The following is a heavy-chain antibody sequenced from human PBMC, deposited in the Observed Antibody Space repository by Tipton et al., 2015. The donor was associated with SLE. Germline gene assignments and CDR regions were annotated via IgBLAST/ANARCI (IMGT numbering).Heavy chain of an antibody. Sequence: TLSLTCTVSGGSISSYYWSWIRQPPGKGLEWIGYIYTSGSTNYNPSLKSRVTISVDTSKNQFSLKLSSVTAADTAVYYCARLWTGTTGIDYWGQGTLVTVSS. CDR3: ARLWTGTTGIDY. CDR2: IYTSGST. D-gene: IGHD1-7*01. CDR1: GGSISSYY. V-gene: IGHV4-4*08. J-gene: IGHJ4*02.